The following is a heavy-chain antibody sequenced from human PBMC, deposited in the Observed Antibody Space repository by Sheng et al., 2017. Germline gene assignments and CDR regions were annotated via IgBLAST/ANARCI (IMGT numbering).Heavy chain of an antibody. Sequence: QVQLVESGGGVVQPGRSLRLSCAASGFTFSSYGMHWVRQAPGKGLEWVAVISYDGSNKYYADSVKGRFTISRDNSKNTLYLQMNSLRAEDTAVYYCAKDLGLIEGYYYYYMDVWGQGTTVTVSS. CDR2: ISYDGSNK. CDR1: GFTFSSYG. CDR3: AKDLGLIEGYYYYYMDV. D-gene: IGHD3-16*01. V-gene: IGHV3-30*18. J-gene: IGHJ6*03.